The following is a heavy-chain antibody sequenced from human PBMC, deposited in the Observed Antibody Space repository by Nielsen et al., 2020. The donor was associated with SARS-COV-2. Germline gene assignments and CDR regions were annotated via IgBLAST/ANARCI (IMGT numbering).Heavy chain of an antibody. Sequence: GGSLRLSCVGSGFTFDDYAMHWVRQAPGKGLEWVSGISWNSVSIDYADSVKGRFTISRDNAKNTLYLQMTSLRTEDTAVYYCAREDSWELLRTYDALDIWGQGTMVSVSS. J-gene: IGHJ3*02. D-gene: IGHD1-26*01. CDR3: AREDSWELLRTYDALDI. CDR2: ISWNSVSI. V-gene: IGHV3-9*01. CDR1: GFTFDDYA.